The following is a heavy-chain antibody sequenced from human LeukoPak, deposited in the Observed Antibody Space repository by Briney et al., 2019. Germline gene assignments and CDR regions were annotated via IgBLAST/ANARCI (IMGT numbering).Heavy chain of an antibody. J-gene: IGHJ6*03. CDR1: GFIFTDYW. V-gene: IGHV3-74*01. Sequence: GGSLRLSCAASGFIFTDYWMHWVRQGPGKELVWVARISGDGRGTTYADSVKGRFTVSRDNAKNSLFLQMNSLRAEDTAVYYCAKPDCGGDCLPYYYMDVWGKGTTVTVSS. CDR2: ISGDGRGT. D-gene: IGHD2-21*01. CDR3: AKPDCGGDCLPYYYMDV.